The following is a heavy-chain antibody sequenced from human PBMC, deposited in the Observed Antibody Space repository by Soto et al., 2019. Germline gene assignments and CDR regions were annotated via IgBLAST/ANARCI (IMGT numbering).Heavy chain of an antibody. CDR1: GLNFSDYY. Sequence: GSLRLSGAASGLNFSDYYMSWIRQAQGKGLEWVSYISSSSSYTNYADSVKGRFTISRDNAKNSLYLQMNSLRAEDTAVYYCARFGYSSSWYGAAFDYWGQGTLVTVSS. D-gene: IGHD6-13*01. V-gene: IGHV3-11*06. CDR3: ARFGYSSSWYGAAFDY. J-gene: IGHJ4*02. CDR2: ISSSSSYT.